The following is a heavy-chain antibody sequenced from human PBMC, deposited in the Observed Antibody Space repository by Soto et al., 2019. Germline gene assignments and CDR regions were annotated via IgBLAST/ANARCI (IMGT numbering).Heavy chain of an antibody. CDR2: IKSKADTYAT. CDR3: TRHDGTRLHAFDI. J-gene: IGHJ3*02. V-gene: IGHV3-73*01. Sequence: GGSLRLSCAASGFTFSGSPMHWVRQASGKGLEWVGRIKSKADTYATTYAATLKGRFTISRDDSKNMAYLQVNSLQTEDTAVYYCTRHDGTRLHAFDIWGQGTMVTVSS. CDR1: GFTFSGSP.